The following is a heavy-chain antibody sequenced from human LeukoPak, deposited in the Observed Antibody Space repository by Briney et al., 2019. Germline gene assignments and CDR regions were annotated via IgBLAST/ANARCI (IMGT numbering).Heavy chain of an antibody. Sequence: ASVKVSCKASGYTFISYGISWVRQAPGQGLEWMGWISAYNGKTNYAQKLQGRVTMTTDTSTSTAYMELRSLRSDDTAVYYCARDQARIAAAGTFWFDPWGQGTLVTVSS. D-gene: IGHD6-13*01. CDR2: ISAYNGKT. CDR1: GYTFISYG. V-gene: IGHV1-18*01. CDR3: ARDQARIAAAGTFWFDP. J-gene: IGHJ5*02.